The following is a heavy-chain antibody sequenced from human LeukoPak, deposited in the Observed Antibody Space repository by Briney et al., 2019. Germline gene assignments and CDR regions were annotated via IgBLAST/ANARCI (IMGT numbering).Heavy chain of an antibody. Sequence: SETLSLTCTVSGGSISSYYWSWIRQPPGKGLEWIGYIYYSGSTNYNPSLKSRVTISVDTSKNQFSLNLSSMTAADTAVYYCARGQNYFGSSGYYALDIWGQGTMVTVSS. V-gene: IGHV4-59*01. CDR3: ARGQNYFGSSGYYALDI. J-gene: IGHJ3*02. CDR1: GGSISSYY. D-gene: IGHD3-22*01. CDR2: IYYSGST.